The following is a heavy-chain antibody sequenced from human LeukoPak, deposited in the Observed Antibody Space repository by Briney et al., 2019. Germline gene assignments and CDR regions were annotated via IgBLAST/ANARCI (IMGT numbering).Heavy chain of an antibody. CDR3: VKDLGQQWLVSYFDY. J-gene: IGHJ4*02. Sequence: PGGSLRLSCSASGFTFSSYAMHWVRQAPGKGLEYVSAISSNGGSTYYADSVKGRFTISRENSKNTLYLQMSSLRAEDTAVYYCVKDLGQQWLVSYFDYWGQGTLVTVSS. CDR2: ISSNGGST. V-gene: IGHV3-64D*06. D-gene: IGHD6-19*01. CDR1: GFTFSSYA.